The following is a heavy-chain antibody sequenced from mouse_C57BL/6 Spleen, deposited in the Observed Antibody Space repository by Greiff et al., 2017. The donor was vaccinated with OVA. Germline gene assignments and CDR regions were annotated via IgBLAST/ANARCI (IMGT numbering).Heavy chain of an antibody. V-gene: IGHV1-80*01. CDR2: IYPGDGDT. CDR3: AREEGNYEDYFDY. Sequence: VQLQQSGAELVKPGASVKISCKASGYAFSSYWMNWVKQRPGKGLEWIGQIYPGDGDTNYNGKFKGKATLTADKSSSTAYMQLSSLTSEDSAVYFCAREEGNYEDYFDYWGQGTTLTVSS. J-gene: IGHJ2*01. CDR1: GYAFSSYW. D-gene: IGHD2-1*01.